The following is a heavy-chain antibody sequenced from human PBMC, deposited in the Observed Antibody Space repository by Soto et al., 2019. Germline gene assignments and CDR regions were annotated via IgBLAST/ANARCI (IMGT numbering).Heavy chain of an antibody. CDR3: TGEGGGGGGF. CDR2: TNQHGTII. J-gene: IGHJ4*02. V-gene: IGHV3-74*01. CDR1: GFTFSNYW. Sequence: EVQLVESGGGLVQPGGSLRLSCEASGFTFSNYWFHWVRQAPGKGLVWVSRTNQHGTIIDYADFAKGRFTISRDNGKNLQYLEMNGVGGVEMVVFFWTGEGGGGGGFWGQGTLVTVSS. D-gene: IGHD3-16*01.